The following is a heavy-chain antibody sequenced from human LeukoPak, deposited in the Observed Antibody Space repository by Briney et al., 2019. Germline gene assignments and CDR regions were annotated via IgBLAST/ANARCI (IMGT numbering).Heavy chain of an antibody. V-gene: IGHV4-59*01. CDR3: ARGHRSSSGWLPLNDY. J-gene: IGHJ4*02. Sequence: SETLSLTCTVSGGSISSYYWGWIRQPPGKGLEWIGYIYYSGSTNYNPSLKSRVTISVDTSKNQFSLKLSSVTAADTAVYYCARGHRSSSGWLPLNDYWGQGTLVTVSS. D-gene: IGHD6-19*01. CDR2: IYYSGST. CDR1: GGSISSYY.